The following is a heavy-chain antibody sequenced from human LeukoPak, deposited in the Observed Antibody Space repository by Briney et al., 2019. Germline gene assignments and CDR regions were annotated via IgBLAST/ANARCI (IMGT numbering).Heavy chain of an antibody. CDR1: GDTFSDYW. CDR3: ARGLAVESLEFDY. J-gene: IGHJ4*02. CDR2: ISSSTSII. V-gene: IGHV3-48*04. Sequence: GGSLRLSCEVSGDTFSDYWMHWARQAPGKGLEWVSYISSSTSIIYYADSVKGRFTISRDNAKNSLYLQMNSLRAEDTAVYYCARGLAVESLEFDYWGQGTLVTVSS. D-gene: IGHD3-3*01.